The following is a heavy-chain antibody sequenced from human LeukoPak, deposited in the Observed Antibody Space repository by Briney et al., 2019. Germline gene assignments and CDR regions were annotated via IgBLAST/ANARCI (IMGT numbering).Heavy chain of an antibody. D-gene: IGHD3-16*01. J-gene: IGHJ4*02. CDR2: ISGSGGST. V-gene: IGHV3-23*01. CDR3: AKDKWGSSPTPLFDY. Sequence: YAMSXVRQAPGKGXEWVSAISGSGGSTYYADSVKGRFSISRDNSKNTLYLQMNSLRAEDTAVYYCAKDKWGSSPTPLFDYWGQGTLVTVSS. CDR1: YA.